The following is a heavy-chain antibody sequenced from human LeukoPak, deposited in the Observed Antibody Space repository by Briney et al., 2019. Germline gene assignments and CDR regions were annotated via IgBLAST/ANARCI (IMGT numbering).Heavy chain of an antibody. CDR1: GGSISSSSYY. Sequence: SETLSLTCTVSGGSISSSSYYWGWIRQPPGKGLEWIGSIHYSGSTYYNPSLKSRVTISVDTSKNQFSLKLSSVTAADTAVYYCARGSYGSGRYHNWFDPWGQGTLVTVSS. V-gene: IGHV4-39*07. CDR3: ARGSYGSGRYHNWFDP. D-gene: IGHD3-10*01. CDR2: IHYSGST. J-gene: IGHJ5*02.